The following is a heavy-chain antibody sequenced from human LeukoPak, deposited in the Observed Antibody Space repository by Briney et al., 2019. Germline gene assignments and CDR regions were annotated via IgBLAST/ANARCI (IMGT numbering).Heavy chain of an antibody. J-gene: IGHJ2*01. CDR1: GFTFSSYA. Sequence: GGSLRLSCAASGFTFSSYAMSWVRQAPGKGLEWVSAISGSGGSTYYADSVKGRFTISRDNSKNTLYLQMNSLRAEDTAVYYCAKDRLGMLRGWHFDLWGRGTLVTVSA. CDR3: AKDRLGMLRGWHFDL. D-gene: IGHD1-26*01. CDR2: ISGSGGST. V-gene: IGHV3-23*01.